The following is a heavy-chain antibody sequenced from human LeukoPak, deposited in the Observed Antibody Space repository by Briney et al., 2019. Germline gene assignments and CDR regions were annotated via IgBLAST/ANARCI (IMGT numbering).Heavy chain of an antibody. D-gene: IGHD1-26*01. CDR2: IYTSGST. J-gene: IGHJ4*02. CDR1: GGSISSYY. Sequence: SEALSLTCTVSGGSISSYYWSWIRQPAGKGLEWIGRIYTSGSTNYNPSLKSQVTMSVDTSKNQFSLKLSSVTAADTAVFYCARENSGSYREFDYWGQGTLVTVSS. V-gene: IGHV4-4*07. CDR3: ARENSGSYREFDY.